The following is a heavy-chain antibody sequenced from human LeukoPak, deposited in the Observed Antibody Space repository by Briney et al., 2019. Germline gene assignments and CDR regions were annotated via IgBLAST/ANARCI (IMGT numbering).Heavy chain of an antibody. CDR3: ARDGGSYLQPTDY. CDR1: GFTFTTYA. J-gene: IGHJ4*02. Sequence: GGSLRLSCAASGFTFTTYAMSWVRQAPGKGLEWVSSITGSGDSTYYADSVKGRFTISRDNSKNTLYLQMNSLRAEDTAVYHCARDGGSYLQPTDYWGQGTLVTVSS. CDR2: ITGSGDST. V-gene: IGHV3-23*01. D-gene: IGHD1-26*01.